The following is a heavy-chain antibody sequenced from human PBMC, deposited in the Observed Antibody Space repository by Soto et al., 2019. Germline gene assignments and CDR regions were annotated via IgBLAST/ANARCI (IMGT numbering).Heavy chain of an antibody. D-gene: IGHD3-22*01. Sequence: GGSLRLSCAASGFSVSSSYMSWVRQAPGKGLEWVSVIYGGGSTYYADSVKGRFTISRDNSDNTLYLQMNGLRAEDTAVYYCASTSAHYYDSPFEIWGQGTMVTVSS. CDR1: GFSVSSSY. CDR2: IYGGGST. V-gene: IGHV3-53*01. CDR3: ASTSAHYYDSPFEI. J-gene: IGHJ3*02.